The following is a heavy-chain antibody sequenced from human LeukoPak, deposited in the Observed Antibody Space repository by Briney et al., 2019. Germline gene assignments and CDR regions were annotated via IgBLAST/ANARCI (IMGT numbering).Heavy chain of an antibody. CDR1: GASMSNHY. V-gene: IGHV4-59*11. Sequence: SETLSLTCTVSGASMSNHYWSWIRQPPGKGLEWIGYIYDSETTNYNPSLKSRVTMSVDTSKGQFSLRLSSVTAADTALYYCATRPAGTTWYGVFDYWSRGTLVTVSS. J-gene: IGHJ4*02. D-gene: IGHD6-13*01. CDR3: ATRPAGTTWYGVFDY. CDR2: IYDSETT.